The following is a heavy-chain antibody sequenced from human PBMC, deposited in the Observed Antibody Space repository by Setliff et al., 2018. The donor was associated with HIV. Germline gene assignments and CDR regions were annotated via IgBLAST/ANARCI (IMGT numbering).Heavy chain of an antibody. D-gene: IGHD3-22*01. J-gene: IGHJ3*02. CDR3: ASDYYDSSGYPQGAFDI. V-gene: IGHV1-69*05. Sequence: SVKVSCKASGGTFSSYAISWVRQAPGQGLEWMGGIIPIFGTANYAQKFQGRVTITTDESTSTAYMELSSLRSEDTAVYYCASDYYDSSGYPQGAFDIWGLGTMVTVSS. CDR2: IIPIFGTA. CDR1: GGTFSSYA.